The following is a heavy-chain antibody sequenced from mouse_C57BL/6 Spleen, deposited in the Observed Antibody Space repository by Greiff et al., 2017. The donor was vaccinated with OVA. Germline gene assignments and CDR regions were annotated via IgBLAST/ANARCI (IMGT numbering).Heavy chain of an antibody. J-gene: IGHJ2*01. CDR3: ARASYYYGSSHFDY. V-gene: IGHV5-4*01. CDR1: GFTFSSYA. D-gene: IGHD1-1*01. Sequence: EVQLVESGGGLVKPGGSLKLSCAASGFTFSSYAMSWVRQTPEKRLEWVATISDGGSYTYYPDNVKGRFTISRDNANNNLYLQMSHLKSEDTAMYYCARASYYYGSSHFDYWGQGTTLTVSS. CDR2: ISDGGSYT.